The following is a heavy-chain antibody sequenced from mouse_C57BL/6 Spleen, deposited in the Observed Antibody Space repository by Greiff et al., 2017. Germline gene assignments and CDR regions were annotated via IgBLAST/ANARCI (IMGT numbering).Heavy chain of an antibody. D-gene: IGHD1-3*01. CDR2: IDPSDSYT. V-gene: IGHV1-69*01. Sequence: QVQLQQSGAELVRPGTSVKVSCKASGYTFTSYWMHWVKQRPGQGLEWIGEIDPSDSYTNYNQKFKGKSTLTVDKSSSTAYMQLSSLTSEDSAVYYCASWVYDYEAMDYWGQGTSVTVSS. J-gene: IGHJ4*01. CDR3: ASWVYDYEAMDY. CDR1: GYTFTSYW.